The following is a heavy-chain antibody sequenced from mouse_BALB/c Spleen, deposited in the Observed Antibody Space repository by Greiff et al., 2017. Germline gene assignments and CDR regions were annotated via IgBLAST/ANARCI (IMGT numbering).Heavy chain of an antibody. V-gene: IGHV1-7*01. CDR1: GYTFTSYW. CDR3: ARGDWFAY. CDR2: INPSTGYT. Sequence: QVQLKESGDELAKPGASVKMSCKASGYTFTSYWMHWVKQRPGQGLEWIGYINPSTGYTEYNQKFKDKATLTADKSSSTAYMQLSSLTSEDSAVYYCARGDWFAYWGQGTLVTVSA. J-gene: IGHJ3*01.